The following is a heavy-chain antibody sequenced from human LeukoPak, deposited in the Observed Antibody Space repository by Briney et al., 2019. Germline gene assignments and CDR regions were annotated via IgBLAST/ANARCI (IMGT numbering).Heavy chain of an antibody. D-gene: IGHD6-19*01. J-gene: IGHJ4*02. Sequence: PGGSLRLPCSASGFTFSSYAMHWVRQAPGKGLEYVSAISSSGGSTYDADSVKGRFTISRDNSKNTLYHQMSSLRAEDTAVYYCVKDSAPYSNGWGFDYWGQGTLVTVSS. CDR1: GFTFSSYA. V-gene: IGHV3-64D*09. CDR3: VKDSAPYSNGWGFDY. CDR2: ISSSGGST.